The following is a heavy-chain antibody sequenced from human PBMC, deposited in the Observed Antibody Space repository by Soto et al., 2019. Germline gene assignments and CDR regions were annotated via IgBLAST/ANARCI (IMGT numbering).Heavy chain of an antibody. V-gene: IGHV3-30*18. J-gene: IGHJ4*02. Sequence: QVQLVESGGGVVQPGRSLRLSCAASGFTFSSYGMQWVRQAPGKGLEWVAVISYDGSNKYYADSVKGRFTISRDNSKNTLYLQMNILSVEDTAVYYCEKSGLVMDYWGQGTLVTVSS. CDR2: ISYDGSNK. D-gene: IGHD3-9*01. CDR3: EKSGLVMDY. CDR1: GFTFSSYG.